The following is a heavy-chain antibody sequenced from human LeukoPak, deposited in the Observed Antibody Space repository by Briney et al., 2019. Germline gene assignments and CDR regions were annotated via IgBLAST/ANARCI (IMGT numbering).Heavy chain of an antibody. V-gene: IGHV3-23*01. CDR3: AKAGDYSYFDY. D-gene: IGHD4-11*01. J-gene: IGHJ4*02. Sequence: QPGGSPRLSCAASGFTFTYYAMNWVRQAPGKGLEWVSAISGSDGSTYYADSVKGRFTISRDNSKNTLYLQMNSLRAEDTAIYYCAKAGDYSYFDYWGQGTLVTVSS. CDR2: ISGSDGST. CDR1: GFTFTYYA.